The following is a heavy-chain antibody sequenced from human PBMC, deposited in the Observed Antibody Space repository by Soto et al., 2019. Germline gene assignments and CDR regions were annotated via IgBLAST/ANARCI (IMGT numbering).Heavy chain of an antibody. D-gene: IGHD2-8*01. CDR3: AREIRGLIEDYYYGMDV. CDR2: INSDGSST. J-gene: IGHJ6*02. V-gene: IGHV3-74*01. CDR1: GFTFSSYW. Sequence: TGGSLRLSCAASGFTFSSYWMHWVRQAPGKGLVWVSRINSDGSSTSYADSVKGRFTISRDNAKNTLYLQMNSLRAEDTAVYYCAREIRGLIEDYYYGMDVWGQGTTVTVSS.